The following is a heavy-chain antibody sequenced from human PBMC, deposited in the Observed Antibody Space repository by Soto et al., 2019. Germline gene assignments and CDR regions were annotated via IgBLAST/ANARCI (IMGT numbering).Heavy chain of an antibody. Sequence: SQILSLTCAIPGDSVSSNSAAWNWIKQSPSRGLEWLGRTYYRSKWYNDYAVSVKSRITINPHTSKNQFSLQLNSVTPEDTAVYYCAKEAIPTTNYDFLSGYSEYNWFDPWGQGTLVTVSS. CDR2: TYYRSKWYN. CDR3: AKEAIPTTNYDFLSGYSEYNWFDP. CDR1: GDSVSSNSAA. J-gene: IGHJ5*02. D-gene: IGHD3-3*01. V-gene: IGHV6-1*01.